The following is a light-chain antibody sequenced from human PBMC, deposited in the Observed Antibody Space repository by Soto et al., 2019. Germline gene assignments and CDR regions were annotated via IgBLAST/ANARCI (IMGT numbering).Light chain of an antibody. CDR3: SSYTSSSTLYV. CDR1: SSDVGGYNY. Sequence: PDLTRVAYGSSVHLDAIRITRKRTSSDVGGYNYVSWYQQHPGKAPKLMIYDVSNRPSGVSNRFSGSKSGNTASLTISGLQAEDEADYYCSSYTSSSTLYVFGTVTKVTVL. J-gene: IGLJ1*01. CDR2: DVS. V-gene: IGLV2-14*01.